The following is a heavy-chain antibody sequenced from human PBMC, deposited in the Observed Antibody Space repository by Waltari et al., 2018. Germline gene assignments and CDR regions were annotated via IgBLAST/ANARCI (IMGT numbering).Heavy chain of an antibody. CDR1: GFTFSSYA. J-gene: IGHJ4*02. CDR3: AKDTPSYYYGSGSSGNFDY. CDR2: ISGRGGST. D-gene: IGHD3-10*01. V-gene: IGHV3-23*04. Sequence: EVQLVESGGGLVQPGGSLRLSCAASGFTFSSYAMSWVRQAPGKGLEWVSAISGRGGSTYYADSVKGRFTISRDNSKNTLYLQMNSLRAEDTAVYYCAKDTPSYYYGSGSSGNFDYWGQGTLVTVSS.